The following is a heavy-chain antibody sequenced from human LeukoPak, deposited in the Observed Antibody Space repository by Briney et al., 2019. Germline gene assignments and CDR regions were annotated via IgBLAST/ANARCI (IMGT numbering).Heavy chain of an antibody. J-gene: IGHJ4*02. Sequence: SQTLSLTCTVSGGSISSSSYYWGWIRQPPGKGLEWIGSIYYSGSTYYNPSLKSRVTISVDTSKNQFSLKLSSVTAADTAVYYCARDRGNYYGSGSYFEYWGQGTLVTVSS. D-gene: IGHD3-10*01. CDR3: ARDRGNYYGSGSYFEY. CDR2: IYYSGST. V-gene: IGHV4-39*07. CDR1: GGSISSSSYY.